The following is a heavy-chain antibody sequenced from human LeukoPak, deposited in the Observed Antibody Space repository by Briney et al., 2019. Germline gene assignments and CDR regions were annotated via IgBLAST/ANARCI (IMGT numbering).Heavy chain of an antibody. CDR3: ARGYSYGYQPPLGY. CDR1: GYTFTGYY. Sequence: EASVKVSCEASGYTFTGYYMHWVRQPPGQGLECVGWINPNSGGTNYAQKFQGRVTMTRDTSNSTANMELSRLRSDDTAVYYGARGYSYGYQPPLGYWGQGTLVTVSS. D-gene: IGHD5-18*01. V-gene: IGHV1-2*02. J-gene: IGHJ4*02. CDR2: INPNSGGT.